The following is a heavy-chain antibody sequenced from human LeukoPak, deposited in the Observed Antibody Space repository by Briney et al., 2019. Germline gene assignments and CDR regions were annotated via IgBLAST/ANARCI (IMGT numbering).Heavy chain of an antibody. Sequence: SGTLSLTCAVSGGSISSSNWWSWVRQPPGKGLEWIGEIYHSGSTNYNPSLKSRVTISVDKSKNQFSLKLSSATAADTAVYYCARGRNTGYSSGWRYFDYWGQGTLVTVSS. D-gene: IGHD6-19*01. CDR2: IYHSGST. CDR3: ARGRNTGYSSGWRYFDY. J-gene: IGHJ4*02. V-gene: IGHV4-4*02. CDR1: GGSISSSNW.